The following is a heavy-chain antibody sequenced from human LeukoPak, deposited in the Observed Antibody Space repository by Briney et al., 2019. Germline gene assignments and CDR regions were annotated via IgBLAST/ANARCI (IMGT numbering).Heavy chain of an antibody. V-gene: IGHV4-59*01. CDR1: GGSISSYY. CDR3: ARVSGIAAAGHYYFDY. CDR2: IYYSGST. J-gene: IGHJ4*02. D-gene: IGHD6-13*01. Sequence: SETLSLTCTVSGGSISSYYWSWIRQPPGKGLEWIGYIYYSGSTNYNPSLKSRVTISVDTSKNQFSLKLSSVTAADTAVYYCARVSGIAAAGHYYFDYWGQGTLVTVSS.